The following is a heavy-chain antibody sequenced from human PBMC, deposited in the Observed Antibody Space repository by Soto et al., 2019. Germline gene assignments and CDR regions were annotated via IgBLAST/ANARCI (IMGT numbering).Heavy chain of an antibody. J-gene: IGHJ4*01. CDR1: GYTFTGYY. Sequence: ASVEVSCKASGYTFTGYYMHWVRQAPGQGLEWMGWINPNSGGTNYAQKFQGWVTMTRDTSISTAYMELSRLRSDDTAVYYCARGEDRKHFYYCGQESLVTISS. V-gene: IGHV1-2*04. CDR2: INPNSGGT. CDR3: ARGEDRKHFYY.